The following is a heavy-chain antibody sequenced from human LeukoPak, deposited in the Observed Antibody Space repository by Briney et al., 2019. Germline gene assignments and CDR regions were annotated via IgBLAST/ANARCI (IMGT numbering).Heavy chain of an antibody. CDR2: INHSGST. CDR1: GGSFSGYY. CDR3: ARGSTYYDFWSGYYSGPYSGYFDY. J-gene: IGHJ4*02. V-gene: IGHV4-34*01. D-gene: IGHD3-3*01. Sequence: SETLSLTCAAYGGSFSGYYWRWIRQPPGKGLEWIGEINHSGSTSYNPSLKSRVTISVDTSKNQFSLKLSSVTAADTAVYYCARGSTYYDFWSGYYSGPYSGYFDYWGQGTLVTVSS.